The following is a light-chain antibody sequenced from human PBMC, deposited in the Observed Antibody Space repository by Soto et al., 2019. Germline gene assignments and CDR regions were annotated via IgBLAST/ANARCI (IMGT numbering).Light chain of an antibody. CDR3: SSYTSSSTV. CDR2: DVR. J-gene: IGLJ2*01. Sequence: QSVLTQPASVSGSPGQSITISCTGTSSDVGGYNYVSWYQQHPGKAPKLMIYDVRNRPSGVSNRFSGSNSGNTASLTISGLQDEDEDDYYCSSYTSSSTVFGGGTKVTVL. CDR1: SSDVGGYNY. V-gene: IGLV2-14*01.